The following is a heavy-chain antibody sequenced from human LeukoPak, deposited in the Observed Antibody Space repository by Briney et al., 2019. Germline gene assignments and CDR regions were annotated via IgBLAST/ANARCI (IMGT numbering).Heavy chain of an antibody. D-gene: IGHD5-12*01. CDR2: IYHSGST. V-gene: IGHV4-30-2*01. CDR3: ARRRGPGYFDY. J-gene: IGHJ4*02. CDR1: GGSISSGGYS. Sequence: SQTLSLTCAVSGGSISSGGYSWSWIRQPPGKRLEWIGYIYHSGSTYYNPSLKSRVTISVDRSKNQFSLKLSSVTAADTAVYYCARRRGPGYFDYWGQGTLVTVSS.